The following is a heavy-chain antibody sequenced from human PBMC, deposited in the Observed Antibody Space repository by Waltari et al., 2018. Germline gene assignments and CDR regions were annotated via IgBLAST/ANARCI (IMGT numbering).Heavy chain of an antibody. CDR3: AGRRIRVGDWFDP. CDR2: MNPSCGNK. Sequence: QVQLVQSGAEVKKPGASVKVSCKASGYTFTSYDINWVRQATGQGLEWMGWMNPSCGNKGDAQKFQGRVTMTRNTSISTAYMELSSLRSEDTAVYYCAGRRIRVGDWFDPWGQGTLVTVSS. D-gene: IGHD3-16*01. CDR1: GYTFTSYD. V-gene: IGHV1-8*01. J-gene: IGHJ5*02.